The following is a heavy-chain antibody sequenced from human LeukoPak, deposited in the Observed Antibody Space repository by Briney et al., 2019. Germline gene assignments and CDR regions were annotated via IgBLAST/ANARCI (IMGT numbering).Heavy chain of an antibody. CDR1: GFTFSSYA. Sequence: GGSLRLSCSASGFTFSSYAMHWVRQAPGKGLEYVSAISSNGGSTYYADSVKGRFTISRDNAKNSLYLQMNSLRAEDTAVYYCARNVGWFRFDYWGQGTLVTVSS. V-gene: IGHV3-64*04. CDR3: ARNVGWFRFDY. CDR2: ISSNGGST. D-gene: IGHD2-15*01. J-gene: IGHJ4*02.